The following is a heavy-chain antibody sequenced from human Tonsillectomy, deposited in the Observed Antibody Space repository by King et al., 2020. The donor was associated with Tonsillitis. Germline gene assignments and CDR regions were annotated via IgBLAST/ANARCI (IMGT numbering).Heavy chain of an antibody. CDR2: IYYSGST. Sequence: QLQESGPGLVKPSETLSLTCTVSGGSISSYYWSWIRPPPGKGLAWIAYIYYSGSTNYNPSLKSRVTISVDTSKNQFSLKLSSVTAADTAVYYCASRSGTPYGMDVWGQGTTVTVSS. V-gene: IGHV4-59*01. J-gene: IGHJ6*02. D-gene: IGHD3-10*01. CDR3: ASRSGTPYGMDV. CDR1: GGSISSYY.